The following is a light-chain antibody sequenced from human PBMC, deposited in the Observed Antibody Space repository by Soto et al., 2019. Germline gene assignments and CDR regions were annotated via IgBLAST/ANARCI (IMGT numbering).Light chain of an antibody. V-gene: IGKV2-30*02. CDR1: QSLVHSDGNTY. J-gene: IGKJ1*01. Sequence: DVVMTQSPLSLPVTLGQPAAISCRSSQSLVHSDGNTYLNWLQQRPGQPPRRLLYKVSKRDSGVPDRFSGSGSGTDFTLTISRVEAEDVGVYYCVQGTYWPRAFGQGTKVDIK. CDR3: VQGTYWPRA. CDR2: KVS.